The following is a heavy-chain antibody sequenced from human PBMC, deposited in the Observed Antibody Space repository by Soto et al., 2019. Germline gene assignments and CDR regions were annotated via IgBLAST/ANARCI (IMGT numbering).Heavy chain of an antibody. V-gene: IGHV4-31*03. CDR1: GGSISSGGYY. J-gene: IGHJ4*02. CDR2: IYYSGST. CDR3: ATLTGGGGYSSSTSCYVDY. D-gene: IGHD2-2*01. Sequence: SETLSLTCTVSGGSISSGGYYWSWIRQHPGKGLEWIGYIYYSGSTYYNPSLKSRVTISVDTSKNQFSLKLSSVTAADTAVYYCATLTGGGGYSSSTSCYVDYWGQGTLVTVSS.